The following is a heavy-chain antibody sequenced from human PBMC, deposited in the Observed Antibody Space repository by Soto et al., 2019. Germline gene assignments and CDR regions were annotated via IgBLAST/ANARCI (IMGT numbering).Heavy chain of an antibody. CDR1: GFTFSSYG. J-gene: IGHJ4*02. CDR2: VSYDGSNK. CDR3: AEDIGSSSWYWSATLDY. V-gene: IGHV3-30*18. Sequence: QVQLVESGGGVVQPGRSLRLSCAASGFTFSSYGMHWVRQAPGKGLEWVAVVSYDGSNKYYADSVKGRFTISRDNSKSTLYLQMNSLRAVDTAVYYCAEDIGSSSWYWSATLDYWGQGTLVNVSS. D-gene: IGHD6-13*01.